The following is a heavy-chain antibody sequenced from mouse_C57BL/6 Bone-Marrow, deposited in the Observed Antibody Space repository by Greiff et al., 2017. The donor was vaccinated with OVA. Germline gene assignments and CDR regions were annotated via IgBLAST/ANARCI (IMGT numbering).Heavy chain of an antibody. Sequence: VQLQQSGPELVKPGASVKISCKASGYTFTDYYMNWVKQSHGKSLEWIGDINPNNGGTSYNQKFKGKATLTVDKSSSTAYMELRSLTSEDSAVYYGARAPPWLLWYFDVWGTGTTVTVSS. CDR1: GYTFTDYY. V-gene: IGHV1-26*01. D-gene: IGHD2-3*01. J-gene: IGHJ1*03. CDR3: ARAPPWLLWYFDV. CDR2: INPNNGGT.